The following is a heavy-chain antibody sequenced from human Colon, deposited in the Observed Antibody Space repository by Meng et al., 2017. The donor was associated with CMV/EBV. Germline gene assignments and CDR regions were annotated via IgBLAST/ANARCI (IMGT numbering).Heavy chain of an antibody. CDR1: GYTFFTHG. D-gene: IGHD3-3*01. J-gene: IGHJ5*02. Sequence: ASVKVSCKTSGYTFFTHGITWVRQAPGQGLEWMGWVSGYNGETKYAQKFQGRVTMTTDTSTSTAYMDLRSLISDDMAIYYCTKAGGVSIFGVIDDPWGQGTLVTVSS. V-gene: IGHV1-18*03. CDR2: VSGYNGET. CDR3: TKAGGVSIFGVIDDP.